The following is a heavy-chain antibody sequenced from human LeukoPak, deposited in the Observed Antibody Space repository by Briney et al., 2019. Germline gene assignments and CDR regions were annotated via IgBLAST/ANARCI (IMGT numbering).Heavy chain of an antibody. J-gene: IGHJ5*02. CDR2: ITAGNGNT. CDR3: ASGYYDSSALNWFDP. D-gene: IGHD3-22*01. CDR1: GYTFTSYA. Sequence: ASVKVSCKASGYTFTSYAMYGVREAPGQRLEWMGWITAGNGNTKYSQKFQDRGTITRDTSASTAYMELSSLRSEDTALYFCASGYYDSSALNWFDPWGQGTLVTVSS. V-gene: IGHV1-3*01.